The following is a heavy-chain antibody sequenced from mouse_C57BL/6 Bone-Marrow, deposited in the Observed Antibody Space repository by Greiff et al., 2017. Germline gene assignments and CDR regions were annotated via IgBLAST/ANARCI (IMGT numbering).Heavy chain of an antibody. CDR1: GFTFSSYG. D-gene: IGHD1-1*01. V-gene: IGHV5-6*01. CDR3: ARRYYGRGFAY. CDR2: ISSGGSYT. J-gene: IGHJ3*01. Sequence: VQLVESGGDLVKPGGSLKLSCAASGFTFSSYGMSWVRQTPDKRLEWVATISSGGSYTYYPDSVKGRFTISRDNAKNTLYLQMSSLKSEDTAMYYCARRYYGRGFAYWGQGTLVTVSA.